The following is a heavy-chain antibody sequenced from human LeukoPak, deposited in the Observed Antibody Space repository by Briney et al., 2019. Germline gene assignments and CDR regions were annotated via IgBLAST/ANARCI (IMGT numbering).Heavy chain of an antibody. CDR3: VRDSVVVTAIDYYYYGMDV. V-gene: IGHV4-61*01. D-gene: IGHD2-21*02. J-gene: IGHJ6*02. CDR1: GGSVSSGSYY. CDR2: IYYSGST. Sequence: PSETLSLTCTVSGGSVSSGSYYWSWIQQPPGKGLEWIGYIYYSGSTNYNPSLKSRVTISVDTSKNQFSLKLSSVTAADTAVYYCVRDSVVVTAIDYYYYGMDVWGQGTTVTVSS.